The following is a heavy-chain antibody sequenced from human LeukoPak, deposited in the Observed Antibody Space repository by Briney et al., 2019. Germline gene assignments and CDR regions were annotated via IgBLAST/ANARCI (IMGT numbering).Heavy chain of an antibody. D-gene: IGHD3-3*01. CDR3: ARGTYDFWSGYPTYYFDY. V-gene: IGHV4-30-4*01. CDR2: IYYSGST. J-gene: IGHJ4*02. Sequence: KTSETLSLTCTVSGGSISSYYWSWIRQPPGKGLEWIGYIYYSGSTYYNPSLRSRITVSLNTSKSQFSLRLSSVTAADTAVYYCARGTYDFWSGYPTYYFDYWGQGTLVTVSS. CDR1: GGSISSYY.